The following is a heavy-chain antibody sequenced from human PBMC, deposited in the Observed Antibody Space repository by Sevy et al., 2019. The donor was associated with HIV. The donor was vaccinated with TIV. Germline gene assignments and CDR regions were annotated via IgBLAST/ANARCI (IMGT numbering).Heavy chain of an antibody. Sequence: GGSLRLSCAASGFTFSYYSMHWVRQAPGKGLEWVATISLDGSNKHYADSVKGRFTISRENAKNSLYLQMNSLRAGDTAVYYCARGWFGEFNFDYWGQGTLVTVSS. CDR2: ISLDGSNK. V-gene: IGHV3-30*14. CDR3: ARGWFGEFNFDY. CDR1: GFTFSYYS. J-gene: IGHJ4*02. D-gene: IGHD3-10*01.